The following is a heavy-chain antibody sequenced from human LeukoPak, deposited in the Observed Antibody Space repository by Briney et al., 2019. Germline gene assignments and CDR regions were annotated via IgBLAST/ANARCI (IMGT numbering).Heavy chain of an antibody. CDR1: GFTFSSYS. CDR3: ARDYGDYGEYFDY. D-gene: IGHD4-17*01. CDR2: ISSSSSTT. Sequence: GGSLRLSCAASGFTFSSYSMNWVRQAPGKWLEWVSYISSSSSTTYYADSVKGRFTISRDNAKNSVFPQMNILRDEDTAVYYCARDYGDYGEYFDYWGQGTLVTVSS. V-gene: IGHV3-48*02. J-gene: IGHJ4*02.